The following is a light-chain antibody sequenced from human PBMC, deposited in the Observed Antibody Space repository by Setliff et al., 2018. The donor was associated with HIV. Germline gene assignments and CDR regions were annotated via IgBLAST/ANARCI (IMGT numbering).Light chain of an antibody. J-gene: IGLJ1*01. CDR2: DVT. CDR1: SNDVGGYNY. CDR3: NSYSRTTDYV. Sequence: QSVLTQPRSVSGSPGQSVTISCTGSSNDVGGYNYVSWHQHHPGKAPKLMIYDVTKRPSGVPDRFSGSKSGNTASLTISGLQAEDEADYYCNSYSRTTDYVFGTGTKVTVL. V-gene: IGLV2-11*01.